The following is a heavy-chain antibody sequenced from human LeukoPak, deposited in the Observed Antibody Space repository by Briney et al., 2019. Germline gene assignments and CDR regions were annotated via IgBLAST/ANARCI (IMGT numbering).Heavy chain of an antibody. V-gene: IGHV3-30*18. CDR2: ISYDGSNK. CDR1: GFTFSIYG. CDR3: SKDPWQSGHYYDSSGQFDY. Sequence: GRSLRLSCAASGFTFSIYGMHWVRQAPGKGLEGVAFISYDGSNKYYADSVKGRFTISRDHSENTLYLQMNSLRAEDTALYLCSKDPWQSGHYYDSSGQFDYWGQGTLVTVPS. J-gene: IGHJ4*02. D-gene: IGHD3-22*01.